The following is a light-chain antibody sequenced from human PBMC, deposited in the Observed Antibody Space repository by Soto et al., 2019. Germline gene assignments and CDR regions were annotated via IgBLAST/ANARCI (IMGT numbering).Light chain of an antibody. CDR3: QQYGSSPLT. J-gene: IGKJ4*01. CDR2: GAS. Sequence: EIVLTQSPGTLSLSPGERATLSCRASQSVNTNLAWYQQKPGQAPRLLIYGASTRATGIPARFSGSGSGTDFTLTISRLEPEDFAVYYCQQYGSSPLTFGGGTKVDI. V-gene: IGKV3-20*01. CDR1: QSVNTN.